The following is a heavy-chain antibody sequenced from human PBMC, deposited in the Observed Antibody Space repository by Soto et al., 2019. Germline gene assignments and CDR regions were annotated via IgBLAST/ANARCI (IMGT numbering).Heavy chain of an antibody. Sequence: VQLVESGGGLVQPRGSLRLSCTASGFTFSSYEMNWVRQAPGKGLEWVSYISSGGDAIYYADSVKGRFTISRDNAKNSLHLQMNSLSAEDTAIYYCARGICTAGCYYYYYGMDVWGQGTTVTVTS. D-gene: IGHD2-8*01. J-gene: IGHJ6*02. CDR3: ARGICTAGCYYYYYGMDV. V-gene: IGHV3-48*03. CDR2: ISSGGDAI. CDR1: GFTFSSYE.